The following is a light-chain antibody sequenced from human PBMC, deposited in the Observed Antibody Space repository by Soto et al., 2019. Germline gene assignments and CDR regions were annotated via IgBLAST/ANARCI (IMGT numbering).Light chain of an antibody. CDR3: QQTDKLPLT. J-gene: IGKJ4*01. CDR2: DTS. V-gene: IGKV1-33*01. Sequence: DIQMTQSPSPLPASVGDRVIITCQASQAISNHLNWYQQKPGRAPKLLIYDTSNLETGVPSRFRGSEGGTDFTFTIPSLQTEDFATYFCQQTDKLPLTLGGGTTVDMK. CDR1: QAISNH.